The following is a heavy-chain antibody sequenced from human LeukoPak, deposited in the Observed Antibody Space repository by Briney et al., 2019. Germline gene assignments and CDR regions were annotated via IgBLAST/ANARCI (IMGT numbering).Heavy chain of an antibody. CDR3: AMLASWNAPGPLDY. CDR2: INSDGSST. Sequence: GGSLGLSCTASGFTFRDYAMSWVRQAPGKGLVWVSRINSDGSSTRNADSVKGRFTISRDNAKNTLYLQMNSLRAEDTAVYYCAMLASWNAPGPLDYWGQGTQVTVSS. CDR1: GFTFRDYA. V-gene: IGHV3-74*01. D-gene: IGHD1-1*01. J-gene: IGHJ4*02.